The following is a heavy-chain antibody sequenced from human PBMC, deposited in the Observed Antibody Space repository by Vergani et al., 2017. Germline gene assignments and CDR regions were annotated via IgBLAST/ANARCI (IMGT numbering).Heavy chain of an antibody. J-gene: IGHJ4*02. CDR2: INPNGDAT. V-gene: IGHV1-2*02. CDR1: GFIFTDYY. Sequence: QVQLVQSGAELKKPGASVRVSCKASGFIFTDYYIHWMRQAPGQGLEWIGWINPNGDATHYAQNFRGRVTLTRDTSSTTAYMDLASLTSDDTAIYYCARDHQGPTTLDDWCQGALVAVAS. D-gene: IGHD1-26*01. CDR3: ARDHQGPTTLDD.